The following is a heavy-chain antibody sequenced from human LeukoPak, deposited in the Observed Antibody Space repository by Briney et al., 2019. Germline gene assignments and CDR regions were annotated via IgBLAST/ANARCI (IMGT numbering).Heavy chain of an antibody. J-gene: IGHJ4*02. CDR1: GFTFSDYY. V-gene: IGHV3-11*04. D-gene: IGHD5-18*01. CDR2: ISSISSTI. Sequence: GGSLRLSCVASGFTFSDYYMSWIRQAPGKGLEWVSSISSISSTIYYADSVKGRFTISRDNAKNSLYLQMNSLRAEDTAVYYCARGDSYGYLVDYWGQGTLVTVSS. CDR3: ARGDSYGYLVDY.